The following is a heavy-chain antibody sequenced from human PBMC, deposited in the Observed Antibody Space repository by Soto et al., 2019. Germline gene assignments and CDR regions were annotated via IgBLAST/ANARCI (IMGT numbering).Heavy chain of an antibody. V-gene: IGHV4-59*01. J-gene: IGHJ6*02. CDR3: AREVYYGSGTYYTAHDYYGMDV. CDR1: CGSINSYY. Sequence: PSETLPLTCTVSCGSINSYYWSWIRQPPGKGLEWIGYISYSGSTNYRPSLKSRVTISVDTSKTQFSLRLSSVTAADTAVYYCAREVYYGSGTYYTAHDYYGMDVWGQGTTVTVS. CDR2: ISYSGST. D-gene: IGHD3-10*01.